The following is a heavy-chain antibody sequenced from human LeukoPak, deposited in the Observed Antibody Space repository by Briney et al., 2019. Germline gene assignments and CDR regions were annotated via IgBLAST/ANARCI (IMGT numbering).Heavy chain of an antibody. Sequence: GGSLRLSCAASGFTFSDSWMSWVRQAPGKGLEWVANMNQDGSAKGYVDSVKGRFTISRDNARNSLYLRMSSLRPEDTAVYYCATYTHWVAGDVWGQGSTVTVSS. CDR2: MNQDGSAK. CDR1: GFTFSDSW. D-gene: IGHD3-16*01. CDR3: ATYTHWVAGDV. V-gene: IGHV3-7*01. J-gene: IGHJ6*02.